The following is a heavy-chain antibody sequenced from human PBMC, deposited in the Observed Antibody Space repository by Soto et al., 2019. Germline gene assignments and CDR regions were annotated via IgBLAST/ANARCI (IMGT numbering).Heavy chain of an antibody. V-gene: IGHV3-33*01. CDR2: IWYDGSNK. J-gene: IGHJ6*02. Sequence: QVQLVESGGGVVQPGRSLRLSCAASGFTFSSYGMHWVRQAPGKGLEWVAVIWYDGSNKYYADSVKGRFTISRDNSKNRLYLQMNSLRAEDTAVYYCARGQEQWLVRYYYYGMDVWGQGTTVTVSS. CDR1: GFTFSSYG. D-gene: IGHD6-19*01. CDR3: ARGQEQWLVRYYYYGMDV.